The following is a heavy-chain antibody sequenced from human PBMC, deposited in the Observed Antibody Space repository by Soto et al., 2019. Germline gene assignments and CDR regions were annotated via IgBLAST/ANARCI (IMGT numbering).Heavy chain of an antibody. CDR3: STGSDAYKGGRT. CDR1: DGSLSDNY. CDR2: IHPSGST. J-gene: IGHJ5*02. D-gene: IGHD1-1*01. V-gene: IGHV4-34*02. Sequence: QVHLQQWGAGLLKPSETLSLTCAVYDGSLSDNYYTWTRQSPGKGLEWIGEIHPSGSTFYNPSLQTRATLAQDTSKKHFSLNLISVTAADTGEYYCSTGSDAYKGGRTWGQGTLVTVSS.